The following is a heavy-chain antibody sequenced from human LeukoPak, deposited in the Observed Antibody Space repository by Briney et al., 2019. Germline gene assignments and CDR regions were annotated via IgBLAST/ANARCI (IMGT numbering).Heavy chain of an antibody. J-gene: IGHJ6*02. CDR1: GYTFTSYY. Sequence: ASVKVSCKASGYTFTSYYMHWVRQAPGQGLEWMGIINLSGGSTSYAQKFQGRVTMTRDTSTSTVYMELSSLRSEDTAVYYCARTHTLWFGELFTTLDYYYYYGMDVWGQGTTVTVSS. CDR3: ARTHTLWFGELFTTLDYYYYYGMDV. V-gene: IGHV1-46*01. CDR2: INLSGGST. D-gene: IGHD3-10*01.